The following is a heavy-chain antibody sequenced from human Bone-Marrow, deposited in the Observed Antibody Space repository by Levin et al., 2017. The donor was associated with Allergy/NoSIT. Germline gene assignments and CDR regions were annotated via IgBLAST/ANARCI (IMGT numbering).Heavy chain of an antibody. Sequence: GGSLRLSCVASGFNFNAHWMLWVRQAPGKGLVWVSRISSDGSTTNFADSVKGRFTVSRDNAKNTLNLQMNSLRAEDTAVYYCARPNYAASGVEYWGQGTLVTVSS. V-gene: IGHV3-74*01. CDR3: ARPNYAASGVEY. D-gene: IGHD2-2*01. J-gene: IGHJ4*02. CDR2: ISSDGSTT. CDR1: GFNFNAHW.